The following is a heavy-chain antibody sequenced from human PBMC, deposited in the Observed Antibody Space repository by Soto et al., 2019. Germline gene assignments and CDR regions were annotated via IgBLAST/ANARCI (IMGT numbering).Heavy chain of an antibody. J-gene: IGHJ6*02. D-gene: IGHD4-4*01. V-gene: IGHV3-30*03. CDR2: ISYDGSSK. Sequence: QVQLVESGGGVVQPGRSLRLSCAASGFTFSSYGMHWVRQAPGKGLEWVAVISYDGSSKYYADSVKGLFTISRDNFKNTPYLKMNSLRAEDTAVYYCAMVLMPTVTTTTAYYYDGMDVWGQRTTVTVSS. CDR3: AMVLMPTVTTTTAYYYDGMDV. CDR1: GFTFSSYG.